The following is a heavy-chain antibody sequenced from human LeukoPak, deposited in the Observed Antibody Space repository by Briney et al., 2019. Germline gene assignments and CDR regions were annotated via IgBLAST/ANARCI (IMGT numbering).Heavy chain of an antibody. D-gene: IGHD4-17*01. Sequence: SETLSLTCAVYGGSFSGYYWSWIRQPPGKGLEWIGEINHSGSTNYNPSLKSRVTISVDTSKNQFSLKLSSVTAADMAVYYCARRVYGDFDYWGQGTLVTVSS. V-gene: IGHV4-34*01. CDR1: GGSFSGYY. CDR3: ARRVYGDFDY. J-gene: IGHJ4*02. CDR2: INHSGST.